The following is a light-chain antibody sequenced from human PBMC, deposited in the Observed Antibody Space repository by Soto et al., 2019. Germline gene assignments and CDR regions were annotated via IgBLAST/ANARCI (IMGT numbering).Light chain of an antibody. CDR2: AAS. CDR1: QSISSY. Sequence: DIQMTQSPSSLSASVGDRVTITCRASQSISSYLNWYQQKPGKAPKLLIYAASSLQSGVPSRFSGSGSGTDFNLTISSLQPEDFAPYYCQQSYSTPRTFGQGTKVEIK. V-gene: IGKV1-39*01. CDR3: QQSYSTPRT. J-gene: IGKJ1*01.